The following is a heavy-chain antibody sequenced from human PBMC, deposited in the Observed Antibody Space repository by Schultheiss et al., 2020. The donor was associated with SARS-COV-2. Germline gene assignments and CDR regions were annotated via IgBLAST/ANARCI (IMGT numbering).Heavy chain of an antibody. V-gene: IGHV3-53*01. J-gene: IGHJ6*02. CDR2: IYSGGST. CDR3: ARDRRVGYDFWSGQNYYGMDV. CDR1: GFTFSSYW. Sequence: GESLKISCAASGFTFSSYWMSWVRQAPWKGLEWVSVIYSGGSTYYADSVKGRFTISRDNSKNTLYLQMNSLRAEDTAVYYCARDRRVGYDFWSGQNYYGMDVWGQGTTVTVSS. D-gene: IGHD3-3*01.